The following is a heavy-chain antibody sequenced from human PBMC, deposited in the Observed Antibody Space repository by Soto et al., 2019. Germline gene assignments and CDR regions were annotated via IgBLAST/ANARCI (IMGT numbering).Heavy chain of an antibody. Sequence: QVQLVESGGGLVKPGGSLRLSCAASGFTFSDYYMSWIRQPPGKGLEWISYITSSGETVYYADSVKGRFTISRDNAKNSLYLQMDGLRAEDTAVYYCARDPPQHGSTFDYWGQGTLVTVSS. CDR3: ARDPPQHGSTFDY. V-gene: IGHV3-11*01. CDR1: GFTFSDYY. D-gene: IGHD3-10*01. J-gene: IGHJ4*02. CDR2: ITSSGETV.